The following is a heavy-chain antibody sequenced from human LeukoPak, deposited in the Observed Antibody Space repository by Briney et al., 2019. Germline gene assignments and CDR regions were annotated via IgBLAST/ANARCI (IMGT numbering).Heavy chain of an antibody. J-gene: IGHJ4*02. D-gene: IGHD3-22*01. Sequence: KPSETLSLTCTVAGGSFRSTSYYLGWIRQPPGKGLGWIGSMYYSGSTYYNQSLKSRVTISVDTSKNQFSLKLTSVTAADTAVYYCARHYYDTSDYYPWYFDYWGQGTLVTVSS. V-gene: IGHV4-39*01. CDR2: MYYSGST. CDR1: GGSFRSTSYY. CDR3: ARHYYDTSDYYPWYFDY.